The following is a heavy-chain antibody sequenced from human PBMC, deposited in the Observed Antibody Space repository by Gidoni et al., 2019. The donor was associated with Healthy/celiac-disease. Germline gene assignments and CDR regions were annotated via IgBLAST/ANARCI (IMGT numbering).Heavy chain of an antibody. J-gene: IGHJ4*02. CDR3: ARDYRYEVSGWYPVGY. Sequence: QVQLVESGGGVVQPGRSLRLSCAASGFTFSSYAMHWVRQAPGKGLEWVAVISYDGSNKYYADSVKGRFTISRDNSKNTLYLQMNSLRAEDTAVYYCARDYRYEVSGWYPVGYWGQGTLVTVSS. V-gene: IGHV3-30*04. CDR1: GFTFSSYA. D-gene: IGHD6-19*01. CDR2: ISYDGSNK.